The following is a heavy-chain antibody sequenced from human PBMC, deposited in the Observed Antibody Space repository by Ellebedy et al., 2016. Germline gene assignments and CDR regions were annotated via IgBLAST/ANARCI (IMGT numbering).Heavy chain of an antibody. V-gene: IGHV4-31*03. CDR1: GGSINSVDDY. Sequence: SETLSLXXNVSGGSINSVDDYWSWIRQHPGKGLEWIGYIYYSGSTHYNPPLQSRVTISVDTSKNQFALKLSSVTAADTAVYYCARGKRGIAVVPHYMDVWGKGTTVTVSS. D-gene: IGHD6-19*01. J-gene: IGHJ6*03. CDR3: ARGKRGIAVVPHYMDV. CDR2: IYYSGST.